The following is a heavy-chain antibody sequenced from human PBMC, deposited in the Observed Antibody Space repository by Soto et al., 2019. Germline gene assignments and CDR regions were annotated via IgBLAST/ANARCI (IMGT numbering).Heavy chain of an antibody. CDR1: GYTFTAYY. D-gene: IGHD3-9*01. J-gene: IGHJ4*02. CDR2: FDPDGRET. V-gene: IGHV1-24*01. CDR3: ATRIYYDILTGFEV. Sequence: ASVKISCKASGYTFTAYYIHWVRQAPGQGLEWMGCFDPDGRETIYAQKFQGRVTMTEDTSTDTAYMELSSLRSEDTAVYYCATRIYYDILTGFEVWGQGTLLTVSS.